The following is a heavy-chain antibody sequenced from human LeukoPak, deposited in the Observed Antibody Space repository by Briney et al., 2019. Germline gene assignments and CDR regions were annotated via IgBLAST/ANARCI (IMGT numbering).Heavy chain of an antibody. V-gene: IGHV3-9*03. Sequence: SLNSCSIGYADSVKGRFTISRENAKNSLYLQMNSLRAEDMALYYCAKDRFSGTPTGTTLTHWGQGTLVTVSS. CDR2: SLNSCSI. D-gene: IGHD1-1*01. CDR3: AKDRFSGTPTGTTLTH. J-gene: IGHJ1*01.